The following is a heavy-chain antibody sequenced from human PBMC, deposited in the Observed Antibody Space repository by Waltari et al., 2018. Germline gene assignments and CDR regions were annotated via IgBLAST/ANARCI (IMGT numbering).Heavy chain of an antibody. D-gene: IGHD4-17*01. CDR3: AKVLVSTVTAAPLFDH. CDR2: ISNTGLST. Sequence: EVQLLESGGGLVEPGGSLRLSCAASGFSFSNYGLSWVRQAPGKGLDWVSAISNTGLSTYYADAGKGRFTSSRDNSKNTLYLQMDSLRAEDTALYYCAKVLVSTVTAAPLFDHWGQGTLVTVSS. J-gene: IGHJ4*02. CDR1: GFSFSNYG. V-gene: IGHV3-23*01.